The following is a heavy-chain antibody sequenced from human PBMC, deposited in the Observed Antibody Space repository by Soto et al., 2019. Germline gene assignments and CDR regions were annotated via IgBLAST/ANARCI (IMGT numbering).Heavy chain of an antibody. J-gene: IGHJ4*02. CDR3: ARESSGYYNETDY. CDR1: GGSIGSGGYY. V-gene: IGHV4-31*03. D-gene: IGHD3-22*01. CDR2: IYYSGST. Sequence: SETLSLTCTVSGGSIGSGGYYWSWIRQHPGKGLEWIGYIYYSGSTYYNPSLKSRVTISVDTSKNQFSLKLSSVTAADTAVYYCARESSGYYNETDYWGQGTLVTVSS.